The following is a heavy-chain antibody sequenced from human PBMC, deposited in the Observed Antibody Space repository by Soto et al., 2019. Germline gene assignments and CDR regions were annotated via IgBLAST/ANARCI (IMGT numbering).Heavy chain of an antibody. Sequence: SETLSLTCTVSGGSISSYYWSWIRQPPGKGLEWSGYIYYSGSTNYNPFLKSRVTISVDTTQNQFSLKLSSVIAADTAVYYCARDVASDYEFWRGTNNWFDPWGEGTLVTVSA. CDR2: IYYSGST. CDR3: ARDVASDYEFWRGTNNWFDP. D-gene: IGHD3-3*01. V-gene: IGHV4-59*01. J-gene: IGHJ5*02. CDR1: GGSISSYY.